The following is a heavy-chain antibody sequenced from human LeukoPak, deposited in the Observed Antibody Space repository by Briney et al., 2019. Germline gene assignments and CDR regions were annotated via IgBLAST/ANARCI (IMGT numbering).Heavy chain of an antibody. CDR1: GYSFSSGYY. V-gene: IGHV4-38-2*01. CDR3: ASFTTAVAATLGAFDI. J-gene: IGHJ3*02. D-gene: IGHD6-19*01. Sequence: PSETLSLTCAVSGYSFSSGYYWGWIRPPPGKGLEWIGSIYHSGSTYYNPSLKSRVTISVDTSKNQFSLKLSSVTAADTAVYYCASFTTAVAATLGAFDIWGQGTMVTVSS. CDR2: IYHSGST.